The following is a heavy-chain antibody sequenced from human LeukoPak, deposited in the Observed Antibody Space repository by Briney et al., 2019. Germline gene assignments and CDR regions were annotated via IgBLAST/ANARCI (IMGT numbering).Heavy chain of an antibody. Sequence: PGGSLRLSCAASGFTFSSYGMHWVRQAPGKGLEWVAFIRYDGSNKYYADSVKGRFTISRDNSKNTLYLQMNSLRAEDTAVYYGAKDDYGDQYNFDYWGQGTLVTVSS. CDR1: GFTFSSYG. J-gene: IGHJ4*02. D-gene: IGHD4-17*01. V-gene: IGHV3-30*02. CDR3: AKDDYGDQYNFDY. CDR2: IRYDGSNK.